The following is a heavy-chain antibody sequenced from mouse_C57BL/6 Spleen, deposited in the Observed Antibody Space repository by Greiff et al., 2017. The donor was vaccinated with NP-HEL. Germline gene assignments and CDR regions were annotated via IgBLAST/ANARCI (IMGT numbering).Heavy chain of an antibody. Sequence: EVQLVESGPGLVKPSQSLSLTCSVTGYSITSGYYWNWIRQFPGNKLEWMGYISYDGSNNYNPSLKNRISITRDTSKNQFFLKLNSVTTEDTATYYCARDLFYGSRTWFAYWGQGTLVTVSA. V-gene: IGHV3-6*01. CDR3: ARDLFYGSRTWFAY. CDR2: ISYDGSN. D-gene: IGHD1-1*01. J-gene: IGHJ3*01. CDR1: GYSITSGYY.